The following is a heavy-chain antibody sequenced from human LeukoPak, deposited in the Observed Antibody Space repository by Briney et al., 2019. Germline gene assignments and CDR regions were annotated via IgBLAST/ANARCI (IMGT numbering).Heavy chain of an antibody. CDR1: VGSISSSSYY. CDR2: IYYSGST. V-gene: IGHV4-39*01. CDR3: ARRVVRGVMRYYFDY. J-gene: IGHJ4*02. Sequence: KPSETLSLTCTVSVGSISSSSYYGGWVRQPPGNGLEWMGRIYYSGSTYYNPSLKSPVTLSVDTSKNQFSLKLSSVTAADTAVYYCARRVVRGVMRYYFDYWGQGTLVTVSS. D-gene: IGHD3-10*01.